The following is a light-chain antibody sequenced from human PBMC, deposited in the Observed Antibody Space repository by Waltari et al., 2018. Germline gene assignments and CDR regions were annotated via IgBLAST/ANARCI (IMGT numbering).Light chain of an antibody. CDR2: GSS. V-gene: IGKV3-15*01. CDR1: QSIMNN. Sequence: DIVLTQSPANLSVSPGKRATLSCRASQSIMNNLAWYQQKPGQAPRLLIYGSSSRTTDVPARFSGSGSGTEFTLTISSLRSGDSAIYYCHQYNSWPKTFGQGTKVEI. CDR3: HQYNSWPKT. J-gene: IGKJ1*01.